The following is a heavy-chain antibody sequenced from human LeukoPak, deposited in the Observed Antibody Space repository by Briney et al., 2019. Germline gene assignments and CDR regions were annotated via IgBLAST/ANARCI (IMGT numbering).Heavy chain of an antibody. V-gene: IGHV4-59*08. D-gene: IGHD5-12*01. CDR3: ARLVRRLQRLNIGRDSDYATGYYLDS. CDR2: IYSSGST. CDR1: GFTFSSYE. Sequence: KAGGSLRHSCAASGFTFSSYEMNWVRQPPGKGLEWIGNIYSSGSTYYNASLQSRVTISIDTSKNQFSLKLSSVSAADIAVYYCARLVRRLQRLNIGRDSDYATGYYLDSWGQGTLVTVSS. J-gene: IGHJ4*02.